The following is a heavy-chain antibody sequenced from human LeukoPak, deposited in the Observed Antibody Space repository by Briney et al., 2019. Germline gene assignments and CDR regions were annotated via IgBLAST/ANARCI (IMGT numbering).Heavy chain of an antibody. CDR1: GFTFSSYE. J-gene: IGHJ6*03. CDR2: ISSSGSTI. V-gene: IGHV3-48*03. D-gene: IGHD3-10*01. CDR3: ARDPGGDYMDV. Sequence: GGSLRLSCAASGFTFSSYEMNWVRQAPGKGLEWVSYISSSGSTIYYADSVKVRFTISRDNAKNSLYLQMNSLRAEDTAVYYCARDPGGDYMDVWGKGTTVTVSS.